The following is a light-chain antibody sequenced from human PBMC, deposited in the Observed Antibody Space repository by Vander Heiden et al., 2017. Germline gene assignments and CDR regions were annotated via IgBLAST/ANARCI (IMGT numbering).Light chain of an antibody. CDR1: SRNIGSYKF. CDR3: CSYAGSGTVD. J-gene: IGLJ2*01. Sequence: QSGLTQPASVSGSLGQSITISCTGTSRNIGSYKFVSWYQRHPGTAPRLIIFEVTKRPSGVSNRFSGSKSGNTASLTISGLQAEDEADYFCCSYAGSGTVDFGGGTKTTVL. V-gene: IGLV2-23*02. CDR2: EVT.